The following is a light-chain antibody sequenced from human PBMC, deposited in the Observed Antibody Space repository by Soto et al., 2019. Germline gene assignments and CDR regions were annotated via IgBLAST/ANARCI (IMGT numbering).Light chain of an antibody. CDR1: SSDVGGYNY. V-gene: IGLV2-11*01. Sequence: QSALTQPPSVSGSPGQSVTISCTGTSSDVGGYNYVSWYQQHPGKAPKLMIYDVSKRPSGVPDRFSGSKSGNTASLTISGLQAEDEADYYCCSYAGSDTLVVFGGGTKLTVL. J-gene: IGLJ2*01. CDR2: DVS. CDR3: CSYAGSDTLVV.